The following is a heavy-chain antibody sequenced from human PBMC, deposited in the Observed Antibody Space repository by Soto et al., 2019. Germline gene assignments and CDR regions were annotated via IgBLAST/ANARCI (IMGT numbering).Heavy chain of an antibody. D-gene: IGHD6-13*01. CDR3: ARVSSSSSSFDY. V-gene: IGHV3-30-3*01. CDR2: ISYDGSNK. CDR1: GFTFSSYA. Sequence: GGSLRLSCAASGFTFSSYAMHWVRQAPGKGLEWVAVISYDGSNKYYADSVKGRFTISRDNSKNTLYLQMNSLRAEDTAVYYCARVSSSSSSFDYWGQRSMVTV. J-gene: IGHJ4*02.